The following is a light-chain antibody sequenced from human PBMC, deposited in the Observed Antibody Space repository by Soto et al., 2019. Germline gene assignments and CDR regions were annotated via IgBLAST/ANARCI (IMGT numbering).Light chain of an antibody. CDR1: TSNIGRDI. J-gene: IGLJ1*01. CDR2: ANN. V-gene: IGLV1-44*01. CDR3: VAWDDSLKGYV. Sequence: QSVLTQPPSASGTPGQRVTVSCSGSTSNIGRDIVNWYQLLPGAAPKLFIYANNQRPSGVPDQFYNSKSGPSASLDISGLQSEDEADYYCVAWDDSLKGYVFGTGTKVTVL.